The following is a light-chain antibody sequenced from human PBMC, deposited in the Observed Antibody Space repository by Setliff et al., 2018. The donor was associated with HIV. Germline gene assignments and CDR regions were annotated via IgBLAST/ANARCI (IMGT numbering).Light chain of an antibody. J-gene: IGLJ1*01. CDR3: QAWDSSTYV. CDR1: KLGDKY. Sequence: SYELTQPPSVSVSPGQTASITCSGAKLGDKYACWYQQKPDQSPVLVIYQDNKRPSGIPERFSGSNSGNTATLTISGTQAMDEADYFCQAWDSSTYVFGTGTKVTVL. CDR2: QDN. V-gene: IGLV3-1*01.